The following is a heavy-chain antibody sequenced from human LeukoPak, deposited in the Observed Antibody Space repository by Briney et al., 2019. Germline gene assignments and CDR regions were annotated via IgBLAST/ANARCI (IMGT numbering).Heavy chain of an antibody. Sequence: GGSVRLSCAASGFTFSNHWMSWVRQAPGKGLEWVANIKQEGSEKYYVGSVKGRFTIYIDNAKNSLFLQMNSLRAEDTAVYYCAREGRWGQGTLVTVTS. V-gene: IGHV3-7*01. CDR1: GFTFSNHW. CDR3: AREGR. J-gene: IGHJ4*02. CDR2: IKQEGSEK.